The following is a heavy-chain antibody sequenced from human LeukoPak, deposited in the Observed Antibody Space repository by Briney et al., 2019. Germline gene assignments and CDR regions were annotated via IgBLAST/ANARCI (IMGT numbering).Heavy chain of an antibody. J-gene: IGHJ4*02. CDR3: AKDGTVGQVIVVVGYFDS. D-gene: IGHD3-22*01. Sequence: GGSLRLSCAASGFTFSSYSMNWVRQAPGKGLEWVSSISSSSSYIYYADSVKGRFTISRDNSKNTLYLQMNSLRAEDTAVYYCAKDGTVGQVIVVVGYFDSWGQGTLVTVSS. V-gene: IGHV3-21*04. CDR2: ISSSSSYI. CDR1: GFTFSSYS.